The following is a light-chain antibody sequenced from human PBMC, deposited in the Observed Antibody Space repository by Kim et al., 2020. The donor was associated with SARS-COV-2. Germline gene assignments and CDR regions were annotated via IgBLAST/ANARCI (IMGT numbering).Light chain of an antibody. CDR1: SSHIGSNT. Sequence: QSVLTQPPSASGTPGQRVTISCSGSSSHIGSNTVNWYQQLPGTAPKLLIYSNNQRPSGVPDRFSGSNSGTSASLAISGLQSEDEADYYCAAWYDSLNGPVFGGGTQLTVL. J-gene: IGLJ2*01. V-gene: IGLV1-44*01. CDR3: AAWYDSLNGPV. CDR2: SNN.